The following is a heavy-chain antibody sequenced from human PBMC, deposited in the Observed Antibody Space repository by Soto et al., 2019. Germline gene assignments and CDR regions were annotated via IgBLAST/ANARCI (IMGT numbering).Heavy chain of an antibody. CDR3: AHIDPEIVTVGGHGGFDY. J-gene: IGHJ4*02. V-gene: IGHV2-5*02. CDR1: GFSLTSGVG. D-gene: IGHD5-12*01. Sequence: QITLKESGPTLVRPPQTLTLTCTFSGFSLTSGVGVGWIRQPPGKALEWLALIYWDDDKRYSPSLKNRLTITKXTXXXQXXPTMTNVGPVATGTYFCAHIDPEIVTVGGHGGFDYWGQGTLVTVSS. CDR2: IYWDDDK.